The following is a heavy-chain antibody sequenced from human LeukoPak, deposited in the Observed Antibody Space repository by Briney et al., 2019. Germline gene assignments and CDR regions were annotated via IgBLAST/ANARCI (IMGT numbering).Heavy chain of an antibody. J-gene: IGHJ5*02. Sequence: PSETLSLTCTVSGGSISSSGYYWGWIRPPPGKGREWSASINYSGSTYYNPSLKSRVTISVDTSKNQLSLKLSSLTAADTAVYYCARHEYSGSYYGLSWFDPWGQGTLVAVSS. CDR2: INYSGST. V-gene: IGHV4-39*01. CDR1: GGSISSSGYY. D-gene: IGHD1-26*01. CDR3: ARHEYSGSYYGLSWFDP.